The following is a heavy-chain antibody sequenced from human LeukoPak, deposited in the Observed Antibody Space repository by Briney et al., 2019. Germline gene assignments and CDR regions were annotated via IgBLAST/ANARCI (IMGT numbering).Heavy chain of an antibody. V-gene: IGHV3-30*03. CDR2: ITYDGSNK. CDR3: ARVVGAGYAAFDI. D-gene: IGHD1-26*01. Sequence: PGGSLRLSCSIGRCSLSNDCRHWVRPAPGKGMEWVAVITYDGSNKYYADSVKGRFTISRDNSKNTLYLQMNSLRADVSAVYYCARVVGAGYAAFDIWGQGTMVTVSS. J-gene: IGHJ3*02. CDR1: RCSLSNDC.